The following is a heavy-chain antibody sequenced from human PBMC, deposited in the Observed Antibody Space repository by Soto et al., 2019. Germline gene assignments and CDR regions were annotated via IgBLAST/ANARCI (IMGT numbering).Heavy chain of an antibody. CDR3: ARTRLIESWIDY. Sequence: SETLSLTCDVSGDSISTYYWSWIRQPPGKGLDCIDYDYYSESTLSNTSLESRITLSIDMSRKQVYLKSNSVFATATAVYNCARTRLIESWIDYWGHGTMVTVSS. CDR1: GDSISTYY. V-gene: IGHV4-59*12. CDR2: DYYSEST. D-gene: IGHD2-21*01. J-gene: IGHJ4*01.